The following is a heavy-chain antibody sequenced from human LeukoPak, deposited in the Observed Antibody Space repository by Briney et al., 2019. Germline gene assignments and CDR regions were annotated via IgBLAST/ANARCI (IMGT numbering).Heavy chain of an antibody. Sequence: GGSLRLSCAASGFTFSNAWMSWVRQAPGKGLEWVGRIKSKTDGGTTDYAAPVKGRFTISRDDSKNTLYLQMNSLKTEDTAVYYCTTEIWAVAGLYFDYWGQGTLVTVSS. CDR1: GFTFSNAW. CDR3: TTEIWAVAGLYFDY. V-gene: IGHV3-15*01. CDR2: IKSKTDGGTT. D-gene: IGHD6-19*01. J-gene: IGHJ4*02.